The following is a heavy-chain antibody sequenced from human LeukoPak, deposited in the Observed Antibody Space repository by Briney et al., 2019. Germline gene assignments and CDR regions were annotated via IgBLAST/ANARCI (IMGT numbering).Heavy chain of an antibody. J-gene: IGHJ3*02. CDR3: ASAFDSSGYYSDAFDI. Sequence: SETLSLTCTVSGGSISSYYWSWIRQPPGKGLEWIGYIYYSRSTNYNPSLKSRVTISVDTSKNQFSLKLSSVTAADTAVYYCASAFDSSGYYSDAFDIWGQGTMVTVSS. CDR2: IYYSRST. V-gene: IGHV4-59*01. CDR1: GGSISSYY. D-gene: IGHD3-22*01.